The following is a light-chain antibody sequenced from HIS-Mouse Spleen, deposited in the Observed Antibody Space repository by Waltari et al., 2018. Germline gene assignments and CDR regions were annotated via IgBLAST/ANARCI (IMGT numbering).Light chain of an antibody. CDR1: VLAKKY. Sequence: SYELTQPSSVSVSPGQTARITCPGAVLAKKYARWFQQKPGQAPVLVIYNDSERPSGIPERFSGSSSGTTVTLTISGAQVEDEADYYCYSAADNNRVFGGGTKLTVL. V-gene: IGLV3-27*01. CDR3: YSAADNNRV. CDR2: NDS. J-gene: IGLJ3*02.